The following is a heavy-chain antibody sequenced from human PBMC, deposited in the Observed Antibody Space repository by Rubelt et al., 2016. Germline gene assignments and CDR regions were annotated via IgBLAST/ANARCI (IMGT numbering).Heavy chain of an antibody. D-gene: IGHD4-23*01. CDR1: GGTFSSYA. Sequence: QVQLVQSGAEVKKPGSSVKVSCKASGGTFSSYAISWMRQAPGQGLEWMGGIIPIFGTADYAQKFQGRVTITADKSTSTAYMGLSSLTSEDTAVYYCARDGGKKYSDYWGQGTLVTVSS. CDR3: ARDGGKKYSDY. J-gene: IGHJ4*02. V-gene: IGHV1-69*06. CDR2: IIPIFGTA.